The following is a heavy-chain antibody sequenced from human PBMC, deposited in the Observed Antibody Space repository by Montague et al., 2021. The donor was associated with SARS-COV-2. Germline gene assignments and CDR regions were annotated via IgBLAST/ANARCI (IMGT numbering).Heavy chain of an antibody. J-gene: IGHJ4*02. CDR1: GYTFANYW. CDR3: AILYGSGGSAADY. V-gene: IGHV5-51*01. Sequence: QSGAEVKKPGESLKISCKGSGYTFANYWIGWVRQMPGKGLEWMGIIYPGDSDTRYSPSFQGQVTISAEKSISTTYLQWSSLKASDTAVYYCAILYGSGGSAADYWGQGTLVTVSS. D-gene: IGHD3-10*01. CDR2: IYPGDSDT.